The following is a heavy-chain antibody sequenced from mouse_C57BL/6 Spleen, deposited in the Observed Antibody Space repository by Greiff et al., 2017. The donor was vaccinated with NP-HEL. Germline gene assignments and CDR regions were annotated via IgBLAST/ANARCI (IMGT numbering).Heavy chain of an antibody. CDR2: ISSGSSTL. Sequence: EVQLVESGGGLVKPGGSLKLSCAASGFTFSDYGMHWVRQAPEKGLEWVAYISSGSSTLYYADTVKGRFTISRDNAKNTLFLQMTRLRSEDTAMYYCARGLITTVVDYWGKGTTLTVSS. CDR1: GFTFSDYG. D-gene: IGHD1-1*01. J-gene: IGHJ2*01. CDR3: ARGLITTVVDY. V-gene: IGHV5-17*01.